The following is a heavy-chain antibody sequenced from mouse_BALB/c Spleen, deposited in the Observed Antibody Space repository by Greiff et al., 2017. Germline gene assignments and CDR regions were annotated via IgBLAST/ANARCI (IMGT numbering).Heavy chain of an antibody. Sequence: VKLLESGPGLVAPSQSLSITCTVSGFSLTSYGVHWVRQPPGKGLEWLGVIWAGGSTNYNSALISSLSISKDNSKSQVFLKMISLQTDDTAMYYCARGDYFDYWGQGTTLTVSS. CDR1: GFSLTSYG. CDR2: IWAGGST. CDR3: ARGDYFDY. J-gene: IGHJ2*01. V-gene: IGHV2-9*02.